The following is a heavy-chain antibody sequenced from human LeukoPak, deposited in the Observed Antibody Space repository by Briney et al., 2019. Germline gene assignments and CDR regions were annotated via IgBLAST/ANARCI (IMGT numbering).Heavy chain of an antibody. CDR3: ARDNSYYYYYYYMDV. V-gene: IGHV3-7*01. CDR1: GFIFSSYW. Sequence: GGSLRLSCAASGFIFSSYWMSWVRQAPGKGLEWVANIKQDGSEKYYVDSGKGRFTISRDNAKNSLYLQMNSLRAEDTAVYYCARDNSYYYYYYYMDVWGKGTTVTVSS. CDR2: IKQDGSEK. D-gene: IGHD4-23*01. J-gene: IGHJ6*03.